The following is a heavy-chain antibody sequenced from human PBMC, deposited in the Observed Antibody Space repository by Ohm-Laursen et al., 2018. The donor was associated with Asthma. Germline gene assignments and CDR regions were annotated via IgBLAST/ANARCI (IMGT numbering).Heavy chain of an antibody. CDR3: ARDYCTGGFCPKAFDP. D-gene: IGHD2-8*02. V-gene: IGHV3-30*03. J-gene: IGHJ5*02. CDR2: ISYDGSNK. Sequence: SLRLSCAATGFTFSSYGMHWVRQAPGKGLEWVAVISYDGSNKYYADSVKGRFTISRDNSKNTLYLQMSSLRAEDTAVYYCARDYCTGGFCPKAFDPWGQGTLVTVSP. CDR1: GFTFSSYG.